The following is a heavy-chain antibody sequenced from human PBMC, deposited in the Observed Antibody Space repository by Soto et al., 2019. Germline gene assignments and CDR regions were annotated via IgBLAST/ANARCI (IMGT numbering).Heavy chain of an antibody. Sequence: GGSLRLSCAASGFTFSSYRMHWVRQAPGKGLVWVSRINSDGSSTSYADSVKGRFTISRDNAKNTLYLQMNSLRAEDTAVYYCARGGSDYDILTGYSRTNYYYYMDVWGKGTTVTVSS. CDR2: INSDGSST. V-gene: IGHV3-74*01. CDR3: ARGGSDYDILTGYSRTNYYYYMDV. J-gene: IGHJ6*03. CDR1: GFTFSSYR. D-gene: IGHD3-9*01.